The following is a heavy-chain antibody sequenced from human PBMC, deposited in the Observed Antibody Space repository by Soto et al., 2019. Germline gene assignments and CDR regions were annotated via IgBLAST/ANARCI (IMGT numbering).Heavy chain of an antibody. CDR1: GLSITNNY. CDR2: IYYTGST. J-gene: IGHJ4*02. Sequence: ETLSLTCTVSGLSITNNYWSWIRQPPGKGLEWIGYIYYTGSTNYNPSLKSRVTMSVDTSKNQFSLNLASLTAADTAIYYCARANWYSEVWGQGTLVTVSS. CDR3: ARANWYSEV. V-gene: IGHV4-59*13. D-gene: IGHD1-7*01.